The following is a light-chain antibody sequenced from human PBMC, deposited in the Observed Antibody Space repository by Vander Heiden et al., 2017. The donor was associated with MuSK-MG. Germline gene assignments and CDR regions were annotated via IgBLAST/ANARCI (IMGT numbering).Light chain of an antibody. Sequence: DIQTTQSPSSLSASVGDRLTIICWASQGISNHFAGLQQKPGKTPKSLNYTESSSQSGARLKFSGSGSETDFALTISRLEDEEFENCHGQQYNITFGQGTQVEIK. CDR1: QGISNH. CDR2: TES. CDR3: QQYNIT. V-gene: IGKV1-16*02. J-gene: IGKJ5*01.